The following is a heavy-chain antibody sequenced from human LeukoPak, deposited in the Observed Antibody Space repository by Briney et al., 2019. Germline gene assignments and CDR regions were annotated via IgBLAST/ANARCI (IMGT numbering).Heavy chain of an antibody. J-gene: IGHJ4*02. D-gene: IGHD6-13*01. V-gene: IGHV1-18*01. Sequence: ASVKVSFKASGYTFTSYGISWVRQAPGQGLEWMGWISAYNGNTNYAQKLQGRVTMTTDTSTSTAYMELRSLRSDDTAVYYCARAAAGTGGYYFDYWGQGTLVTVSS. CDR1: GYTFTSYG. CDR3: ARAAAGTGGYYFDY. CDR2: ISAYNGNT.